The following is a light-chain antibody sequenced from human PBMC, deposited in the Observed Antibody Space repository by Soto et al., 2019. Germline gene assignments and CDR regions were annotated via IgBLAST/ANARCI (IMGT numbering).Light chain of an antibody. CDR2: AAS. CDR1: QSISSY. Sequence: DIQMTQSPSSLSASVGDRVTIICRASQSISSYLNWYQQKPGKAPKVLIYAASSLQSGVPSRFSGSGSGTDFTLAISSLQPEDFATYFCQQSYTTPWTFGQGTKVEIE. CDR3: QQSYTTPWT. V-gene: IGKV1-39*01. J-gene: IGKJ1*01.